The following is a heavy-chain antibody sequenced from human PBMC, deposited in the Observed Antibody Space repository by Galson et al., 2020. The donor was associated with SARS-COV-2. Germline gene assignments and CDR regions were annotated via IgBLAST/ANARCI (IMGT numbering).Heavy chain of an antibody. J-gene: IGHJ4*02. CDR3: ARGTARSPELPLTG. CDR1: GFTFDDFG. V-gene: IGHV3-20*04. D-gene: IGHD3-10*01. Sequence: GESLKISCAASGFTFDDFGMSWVRQRPGKGPEWVSAINWNGATTGYADSVKGRFTISRDNAKNSMYLQMNGLRAEDTALYYCARGTARSPELPLTGWGQGTLVTVSS. CDR2: INWNGATT.